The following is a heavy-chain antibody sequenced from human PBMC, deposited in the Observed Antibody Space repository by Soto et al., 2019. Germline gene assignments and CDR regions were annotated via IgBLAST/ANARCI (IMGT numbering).Heavy chain of an antibody. V-gene: IGHV4-31*03. CDR2: IYYSGST. D-gene: IGHD6-13*01. CDR3: ARDRAAGNDTIGGHYYYYYGMDV. Sequence: PSETLSLTCTVSGCSISIGSYYWSWILQHPGKGLEWIGYIYYSGSTNYNPSLKSRVTISVDTSKNQFSLKLSSVTAADTAVYYCARDRAAGNDTIGGHYYYYYGMDVWGQGTTVTVSS. J-gene: IGHJ6*02. CDR1: GCSISIGSYY.